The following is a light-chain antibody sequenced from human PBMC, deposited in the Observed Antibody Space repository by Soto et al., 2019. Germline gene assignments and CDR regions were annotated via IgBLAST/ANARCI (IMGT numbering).Light chain of an antibody. CDR3: QQRYNWPPIT. CDR1: QSVSGSY. J-gene: IGKJ5*01. CDR2: GAS. V-gene: IGKV3-15*01. Sequence: IVLTQSPGTLSLSHGERATLSCRASQSVSGSYLAWYQQQPGQAPRLLIYGASTRATGIPARFSGSGSGTEFTLTISSLQSEDFAFYYCQQRYNWPPITFGQGTRLEIK.